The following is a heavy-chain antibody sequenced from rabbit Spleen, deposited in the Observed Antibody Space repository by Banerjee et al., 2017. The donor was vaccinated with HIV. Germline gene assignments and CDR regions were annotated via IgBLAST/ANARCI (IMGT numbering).Heavy chain of an antibody. Sequence: QSLEESGGDLVKPGASLTLTCTASGLDFSSSDYMCWVRQAPGKGLEWISCINAATGKPVYATWASGRFTISRTSSTTVTLRMTSLTAADTATYFCARDLIGIIGWNFYLWGQGTLVTVS. V-gene: IGHV1S40*01. CDR2: INAATGKP. CDR3: ARDLIGIIGWNFYL. CDR1: GLDFSSSDY. J-gene: IGHJ3*01. D-gene: IGHD1-1*01.